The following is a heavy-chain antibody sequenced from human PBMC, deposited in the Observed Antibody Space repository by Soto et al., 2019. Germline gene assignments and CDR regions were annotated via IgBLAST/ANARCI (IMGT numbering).Heavy chain of an antibody. CDR3: ARSYNYGSYWYFDL. J-gene: IGHJ2*01. Sequence: ASVKVSCKASGYTFSVYGITWVRQALGQGLEWMGWISISSGNTHFEESLQGRVTMTSDKTSTAYMELWRLRSDDSAMYYCARSYNYGSYWYFDLWGRGTLVTVSS. D-gene: IGHD3-10*01. CDR2: ISISSGNT. V-gene: IGHV1-18*04. CDR1: GYTFSVYG.